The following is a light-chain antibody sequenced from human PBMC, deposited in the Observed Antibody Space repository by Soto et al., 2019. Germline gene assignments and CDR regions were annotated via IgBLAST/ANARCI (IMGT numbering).Light chain of an antibody. CDR2: DAS. Sequence: DIQMTQSPSSLSASVGDRVTITCQASQDISNYLNWYQQKPGKAPKLLIYDASSLESGVPSRFSGSGSGTEFTLTISSLQPDDFATYYCQQYNSYPGTFGQGTKVDIK. CDR3: QQYNSYPGT. CDR1: QDISNY. J-gene: IGKJ1*01. V-gene: IGKV1-16*01.